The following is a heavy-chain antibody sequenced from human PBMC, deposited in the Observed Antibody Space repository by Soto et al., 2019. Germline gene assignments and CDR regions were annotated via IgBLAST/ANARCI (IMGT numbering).Heavy chain of an antibody. CDR1: GYTFTSYA. CDR2: INAGNGNT. J-gene: IGHJ3*02. V-gene: IGHV1-3*01. CDR3: ARKKPTVPDFWSGEEDDAFDI. Sequence: QVPLVQSGAEVKKPGASVKVSCKASGYTFTSYAMHWVRQAPGQRLEWMGWINAGNGNTKYSQKFQGRVTITRDTSASTAYMELSSLRSEDTAVYYCARKKPTVPDFWSGEEDDAFDIWGQGTMVTVSS. D-gene: IGHD3-3*01.